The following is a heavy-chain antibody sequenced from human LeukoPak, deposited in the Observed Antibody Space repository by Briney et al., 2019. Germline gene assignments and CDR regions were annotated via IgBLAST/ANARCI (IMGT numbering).Heavy chain of an antibody. CDR1: GFIFSSYA. D-gene: IGHD3-10*02. V-gene: IGHV3-23*01. CDR3: ARELVSSGTGYFDL. Sequence: LSGGSLRLSCAASGFIFSSYAMSWVRQAPGKGLEWVSTISGSGGSTYYADSVKGRFTVSRDNSQNTLHLQMNSLRADDTAVYYCARELVSSGTGYFDLWGRGTLVTVSS. J-gene: IGHJ2*01. CDR2: ISGSGGST.